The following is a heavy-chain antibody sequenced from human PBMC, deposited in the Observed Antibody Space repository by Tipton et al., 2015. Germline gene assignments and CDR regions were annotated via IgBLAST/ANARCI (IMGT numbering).Heavy chain of an antibody. D-gene: IGHD1-14*01. Sequence: SLRLSCAASGFTFRNYAMSWVRQAPGKGLEWVSAISGSGGSTYYADSVKGRFTISRDKSKNTLYLQMNSLRAEDTAVYYCARDRVPEYYSDYWGQGTLVTVSS. V-gene: IGHV3-23*01. CDR1: GFTFRNYA. CDR3: ARDRVPEYYSDY. CDR2: ISGSGGST. J-gene: IGHJ4*02.